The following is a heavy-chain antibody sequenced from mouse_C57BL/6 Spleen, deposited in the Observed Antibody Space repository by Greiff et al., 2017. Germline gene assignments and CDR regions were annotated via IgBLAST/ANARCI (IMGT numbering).Heavy chain of an antibody. CDR2: IYPGDGDT. CDR3: ARWEEGLSLYYYAMDY. V-gene: IGHV1-80*01. J-gene: IGHJ4*01. Sequence: QVQLKESGAELVKPGASVKISCKASGYAFSSYWMNWVKQRPGKGLEWIGQIYPGDGDTNYNGKFKGKATLTADKSSSTAYMQLSSLTSEDSAVYFWARWEEGLSLYYYAMDYWGQGTSVTVSS. D-gene: IGHD3-2*02. CDR1: GYAFSSYW.